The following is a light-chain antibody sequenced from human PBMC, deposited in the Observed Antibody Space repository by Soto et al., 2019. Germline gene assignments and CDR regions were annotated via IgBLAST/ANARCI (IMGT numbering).Light chain of an antibody. CDR2: HVT. J-gene: IGLJ1*01. CDR3: CSYTTSNTFV. CDR1: SNDVGAYNY. V-gene: IGLV2-14*01. Sequence: QSVLTQPASVSGSLGQSITISCSGTSNDVGAYNYVSWYQQYPGKAPKLMIYHVTDRPSGVSNRFSGSKSGNTASLTISGLQAEDEADYYCCSYTTSNTFVFGTGTKVTVL.